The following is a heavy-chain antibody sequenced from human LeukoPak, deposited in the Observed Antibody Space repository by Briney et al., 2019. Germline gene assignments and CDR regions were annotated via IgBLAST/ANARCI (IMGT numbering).Heavy chain of an antibody. Sequence: GGSLRLSCAASGFTFSSYAMSWVRQAPGKGLEWVSAISGSGGSTYYADSVKVRFTISRDSSKNTLYLQMTSLRAEDTAVYYCAKLLNYDFWSGYPNGNWFDPWGQGTLVTVSS. D-gene: IGHD3-3*01. J-gene: IGHJ5*02. CDR1: GFTFSSYA. CDR3: AKLLNYDFWSGYPNGNWFDP. V-gene: IGHV3-23*01. CDR2: ISGSGGST.